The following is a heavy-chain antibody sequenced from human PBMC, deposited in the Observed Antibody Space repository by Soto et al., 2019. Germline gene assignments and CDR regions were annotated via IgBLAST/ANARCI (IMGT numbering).Heavy chain of an antibody. CDR1: GFTFNTYA. Sequence: PGGSLRLSCAASGFTFNTYAMTSVRQTPGKGLEWVSFITTRGARTYYADPVRGRFTISTDSSRNTLYLQMNSLRPDDTAVYFCARYRSDGSASFDSWGKGTRVTAPQ. CDR3: ARYRSDGSASFDS. J-gene: IGHJ4*02. V-gene: IGHV3-23*01. D-gene: IGHD3-9*01. CDR2: ITTRGART.